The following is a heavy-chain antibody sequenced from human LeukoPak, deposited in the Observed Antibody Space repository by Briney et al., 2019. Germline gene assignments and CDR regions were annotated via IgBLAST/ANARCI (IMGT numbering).Heavy chain of an antibody. V-gene: IGHV3-43*01. Sequence: GGSLRLSCAASGFTFDDYTMHWVRQAPGKGLEWVSLISWDGGSTYYADSVKGRFTISRDNSKNSLYLQMNSLRTEDTALYYCAKAPRHYYDSSGPGSWGQGTLVTASS. J-gene: IGHJ5*02. CDR3: AKAPRHYYDSSGPGS. CDR1: GFTFDDYT. D-gene: IGHD3-22*01. CDR2: ISWDGGST.